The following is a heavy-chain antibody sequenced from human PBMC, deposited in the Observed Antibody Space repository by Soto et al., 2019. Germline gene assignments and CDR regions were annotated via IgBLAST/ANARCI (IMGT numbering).Heavy chain of an antibody. CDR2: IRSNTFGGAS. D-gene: IGHD3-9*01. Sequence: GGSLRLSCTASGFTFGDYAMSWFRQAPGKGLEWVGFIRSNTFGGASIYAASVKGRFSISRDDSKSIAYLQMNSLKIEVTAVYYCTKDRDILTGYYSPNSFDYWGQGT. J-gene: IGHJ4*02. V-gene: IGHV3-49*03. CDR3: TKDRDILTGYYSPNSFDY. CDR1: GFTFGDYA.